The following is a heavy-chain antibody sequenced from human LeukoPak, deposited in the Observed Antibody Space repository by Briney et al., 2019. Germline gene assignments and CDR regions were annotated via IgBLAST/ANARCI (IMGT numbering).Heavy chain of an antibody. Sequence: PGGSLRLSCAASGFTFSSYSMNWVRQAPGKGLEWVSSISSSSSYIYYADSVKGRFTISRDNAKNSLYLQTNSLRAEDTAVYYCARDRCSSTSCYATYWGQGTLVTVSS. CDR2: ISSSSSYI. D-gene: IGHD2-2*01. J-gene: IGHJ4*02. V-gene: IGHV3-21*01. CDR3: ARDRCSSTSCYATY. CDR1: GFTFSSYS.